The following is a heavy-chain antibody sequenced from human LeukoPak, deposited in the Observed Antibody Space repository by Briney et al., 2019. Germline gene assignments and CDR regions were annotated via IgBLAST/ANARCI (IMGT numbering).Heavy chain of an antibody. CDR1: GIIFSTNA. Sequence: GRSLRLSCAASGIIFSTNAMHWVRQAPGKGLEWVAVISYDATSKYYADSVKGRFAISRDNSKNTLYLQMNSLRAEDTAVYYCAREEYYYDSGLDYWGQGTLVTVAP. D-gene: IGHD3-22*01. V-gene: IGHV3-30*17. J-gene: IGHJ4*02. CDR2: ISYDATSK. CDR3: AREEYYYDSGLDY.